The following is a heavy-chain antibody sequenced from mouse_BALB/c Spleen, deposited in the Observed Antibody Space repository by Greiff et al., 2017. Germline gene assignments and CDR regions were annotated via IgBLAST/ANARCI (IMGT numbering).Heavy chain of an antibody. V-gene: IGHV1-4*02. CDR1: GYTFTSYT. D-gene: IGHD1-2*01. CDR2: INPSSGYT. CDR3: ARPGYRYYYAMDY. J-gene: IGHJ4*01. Sequence: QVQLQQSAAELARPGASVKMSCKASGYTFTSYTMHWVKQRPGQGLEWIGYINPSSGYTEYNQKFKDKTTLTADKSSSTAYMQLSSLTSEDSAVYYCARPGYRYYYAMDYWGQGTSVTVSS.